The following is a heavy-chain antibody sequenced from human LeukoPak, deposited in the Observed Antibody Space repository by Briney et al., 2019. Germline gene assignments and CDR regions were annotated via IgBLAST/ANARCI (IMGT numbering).Heavy chain of an antibody. CDR2: IYYSGST. V-gene: IGHV4-59*01. D-gene: IGHD1-26*01. Sequence: SETLSLTCTVSGGSISSYYWSWIRQPPEKGLEWIGYIYYSGSTSYNPSLKSRLTISVDTSKNQFSLKLSSVTAADTAVYYCARTQVTSYYVFDYWGPGTLVTVSS. J-gene: IGHJ4*02. CDR1: GGSISSYY. CDR3: ARTQVTSYYVFDY.